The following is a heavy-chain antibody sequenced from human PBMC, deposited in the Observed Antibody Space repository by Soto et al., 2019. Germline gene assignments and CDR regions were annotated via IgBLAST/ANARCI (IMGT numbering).Heavy chain of an antibody. CDR2: IYYSGST. D-gene: IGHD2-15*01. CDR3: ARATRDIVVVVAATGPGNAFDI. CDR1: GGSISSGGYY. J-gene: IGHJ3*02. V-gene: IGHV4-31*03. Sequence: PSETLSLTCTVSGGSISSGGYYWSWIRQHPGKGLEWIGYIYYSGSTYYNPSLKSRVTISVDTSKNQFSLKLSSVTAADTAVYYCARATRDIVVVVAATGPGNAFDIWGQGTMVTVSS.